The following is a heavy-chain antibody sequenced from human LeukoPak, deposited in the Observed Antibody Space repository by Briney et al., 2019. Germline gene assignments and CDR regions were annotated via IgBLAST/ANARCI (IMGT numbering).Heavy chain of an antibody. J-gene: IGHJ4*02. CDR3: ARDLRITFFGVVTATGGLDS. Sequence: GGSLRLSCAASGFTFSNYAMHWVRQAPGKGLTWLAVISYDGSNKYYAATVKGRFTISRDNSNNMVYLEMDSLRFEDTALYYCARDLRITFFGVVTATGGLDSWGQGTLVTVSS. V-gene: IGHV3-30-3*01. CDR1: GFTFSNYA. CDR2: ISYDGSNK. D-gene: IGHD3-3*01.